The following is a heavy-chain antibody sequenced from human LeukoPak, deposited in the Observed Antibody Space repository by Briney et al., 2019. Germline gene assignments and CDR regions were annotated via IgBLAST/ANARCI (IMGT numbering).Heavy chain of an antibody. Sequence: PGGSLRLSCAASGFTFSSYSMNWVRQAPGKGLEWVSYISSSSSTIYYADSVKGRFTISRDNAKNSLYLQMNSLRDEDTAVYYCAREVHKGHLRITMVRGEGLDYWGQGTLVTVSS. CDR2: ISSSSSTI. CDR1: GFTFSSYS. V-gene: IGHV3-48*02. D-gene: IGHD3-10*01. J-gene: IGHJ4*02. CDR3: AREVHKGHLRITMVRGEGLDY.